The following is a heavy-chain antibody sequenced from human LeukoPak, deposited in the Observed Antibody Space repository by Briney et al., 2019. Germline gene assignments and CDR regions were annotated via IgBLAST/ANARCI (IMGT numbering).Heavy chain of an antibody. CDR2: IYYSGST. V-gene: IGHV4-59*01. CDR1: GGSISSYY. J-gene: IGHJ4*02. D-gene: IGHD3-22*01. CDR3: AKYSDSSGYYAY. Sequence: PSETLSLTCTVSGGSISSYYWSWIRQPPGKGLEWIGYIYYSGSTNYNPSLKSRATISLDTSKNQFSLRLTSVTAADTAVYYCAKYSDSSGYYAYWGQGTLVTVSS.